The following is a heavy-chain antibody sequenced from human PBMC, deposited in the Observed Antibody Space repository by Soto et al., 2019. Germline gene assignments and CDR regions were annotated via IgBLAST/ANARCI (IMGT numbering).Heavy chain of an antibody. CDR3: ARPPNYDSSGLRWHFDL. J-gene: IGHJ2*01. CDR1: GYGFTTYW. CDR2: IDPADSYT. D-gene: IGHD3-22*01. V-gene: IGHV5-10-1*03. Sequence: EVQLVQSGAEVKKPGESLRISCKASGYGFTTYWISWVRQMPGKGLEWMGRIDPADSYTNYSPSFRGHVTISADKSISTVYLQWRGLEASDTAIYYCARPPNYDSSGLRWHFDLWGRGTLVTVSS.